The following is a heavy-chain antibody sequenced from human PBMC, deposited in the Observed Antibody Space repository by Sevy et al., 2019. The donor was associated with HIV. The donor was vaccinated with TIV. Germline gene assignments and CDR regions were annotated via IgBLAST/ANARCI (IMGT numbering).Heavy chain of an antibody. V-gene: IGHV3-30-3*01. CDR1: GFTFSSYA. D-gene: IGHD4-17*01. Sequence: GGSLRLSCAASGFTFSSYAMHWVRQAPGKGLEWVAVISYDGSNKYYADSVKGRFTISRDNSKNTLYLQMNSLRAEDTAVYYCARSVRLYNRFDPWGQGTLVTVSS. CDR2: ISYDGSNK. CDR3: ARSVRLYNRFDP. J-gene: IGHJ5*02.